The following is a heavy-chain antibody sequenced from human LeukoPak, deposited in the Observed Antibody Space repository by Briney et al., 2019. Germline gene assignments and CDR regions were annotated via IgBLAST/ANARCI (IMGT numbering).Heavy chain of an antibody. CDR1: GFTFNSYW. CDR2: IYSDGSTT. CDR3: ARGNWNPDF. Sequence: GGSLRLSCAASGFTFNSYWMHWVRQAPGKGLAWVSRIYSDGSTTNYADSVKGRFTISRDNARNTLYLQMNGLRAEDTAVYYCARGNWNPDFWGQGTLVTVSS. D-gene: IGHD1-1*01. V-gene: IGHV3-74*01. J-gene: IGHJ4*02.